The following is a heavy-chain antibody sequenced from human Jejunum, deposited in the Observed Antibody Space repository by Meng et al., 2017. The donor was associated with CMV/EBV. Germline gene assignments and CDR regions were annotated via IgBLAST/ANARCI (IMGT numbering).Heavy chain of an antibody. V-gene: IGHV3-23*05. J-gene: IGHJ3*01. CDR1: TFSSYA. CDR2: ISISGTNT. D-gene: IGHD3-3*01. Sequence: TFSSYAISWVRQVTGRGMEWVSAISISGTNTYYTDSVRGRFTISRDNSRNTLYLEMNNLRPEDTALYYCAKDISIYGAWEGGASDVWGQGTMVTVSS. CDR3: AKDISIYGAWEGGASDV.